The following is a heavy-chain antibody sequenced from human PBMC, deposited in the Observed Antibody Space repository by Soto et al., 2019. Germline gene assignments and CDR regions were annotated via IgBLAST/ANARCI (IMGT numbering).Heavy chain of an antibody. CDR3: TKSPCPSNNCLSDY. D-gene: IGHD2-2*01. CDR1: GFTFSNYG. Sequence: VHLVESGGGVVQPGRSLRLSCAASGFTFSNYGLHWVRQAPGKGLEWVAVISYDGSNEYYADSVKGRFTISRDNSRHTLYLQMNSLRADDTAVYYCTKSPCPSNNCLSDYWGQGTLVTVSS. CDR2: ISYDGSNE. J-gene: IGHJ4*02. V-gene: IGHV3-30*18.